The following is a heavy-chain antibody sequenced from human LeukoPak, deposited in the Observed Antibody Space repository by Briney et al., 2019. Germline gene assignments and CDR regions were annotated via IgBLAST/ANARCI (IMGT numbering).Heavy chain of an antibody. J-gene: IGHJ4*02. Sequence: ASVKVSCKASGYTFTSYGISWVRQAPGQGLEWMGIINPSGGSTSYAQKFQGRVTMTRDTSTSTVYMELSSLRSEDTAVYYCARVVRGDYIDYWGQGTLVTVSS. CDR1: GYTFTSYG. CDR2: INPSGGST. V-gene: IGHV1-46*01. D-gene: IGHD4-17*01. CDR3: ARVVRGDYIDY.